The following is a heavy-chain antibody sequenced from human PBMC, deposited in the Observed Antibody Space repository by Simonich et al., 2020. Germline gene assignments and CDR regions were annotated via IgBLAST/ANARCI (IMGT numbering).Heavy chain of an antibody. CDR2: IYYSGST. CDR1: GGSIGSSSYY. D-gene: IGHD6-13*01. V-gene: IGHV4-39*01. CDR3: ARHAGFAFDI. J-gene: IGHJ3*02. Sequence: QLQLQESGPGLVKPSETLSLTCTVSGGSIGSSSYYWGWIRQPPGKGLEWIGSIYYSGSTHYNPSLKSRVTISVDTSKNQFSLKLSSVTAADTAVYYCARHAGFAFDIWGQGTMVTVSS.